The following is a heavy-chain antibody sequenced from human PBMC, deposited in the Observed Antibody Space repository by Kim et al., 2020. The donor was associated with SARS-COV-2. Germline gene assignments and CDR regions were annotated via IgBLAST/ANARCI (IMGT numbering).Heavy chain of an antibody. J-gene: IGHJ4*02. Sequence: GGSLRLSCAASGFTFDDYAMHWVRQAPGKGLEWVSGISWNSGSIGYADSVKGRFTISRDNAKNSLYLQMNSLRAEDTALYYCAKGRKFLPGRRPVWAPGTRSFYFDYWGQGTLVTVSS. CDR2: ISWNSGSI. D-gene: IGHD1-7*01. CDR3: AKGRKFLPGRRPVWAPGTRSFYFDY. V-gene: IGHV3-9*01. CDR1: GFTFDDYA.